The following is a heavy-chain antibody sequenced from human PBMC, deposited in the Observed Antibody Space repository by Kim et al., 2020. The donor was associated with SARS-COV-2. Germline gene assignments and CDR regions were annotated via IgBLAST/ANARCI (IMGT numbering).Heavy chain of an antibody. Sequence: SETLSLTCTVSGGSISSGGYYWSWIRQHPGKGLEWIGYIYYSGSTYYNPSLKSRVTISVDTSKNQFSLKLSSVTAADTAVYYCAREGADYGGNDYWGQGTLVTVSS. J-gene: IGHJ4*02. CDR1: GGSISSGGYY. D-gene: IGHD4-17*01. CDR3: AREGADYGGNDY. CDR2: IYYSGST. V-gene: IGHV4-31*03.